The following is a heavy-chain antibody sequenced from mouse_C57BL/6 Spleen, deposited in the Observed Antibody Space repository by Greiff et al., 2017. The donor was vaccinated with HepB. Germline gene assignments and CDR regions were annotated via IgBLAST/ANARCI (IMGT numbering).Heavy chain of an antibody. V-gene: IGHV5-16*01. CDR2: INYDGSST. CDR3: AREVRRGPYWYFDV. J-gene: IGHJ1*03. Sequence: DVKLVESEGGLVQPGSSMKLSCTASGFTFSDYYMAWVRQVPEKGLEWVANINYDGSSTYYLDSLKSRFIISRDNAKNILYLQMSSLKSEDTATYYCAREVRRGPYWYFDVWGTGTTVTVSS. CDR1: GFTFSDYY.